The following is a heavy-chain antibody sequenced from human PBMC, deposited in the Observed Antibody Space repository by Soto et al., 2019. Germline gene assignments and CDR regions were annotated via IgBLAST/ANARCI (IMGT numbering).Heavy chain of an antibody. Sequence: VSLRLSCPASGFTFRSYTMDWVRQAPGKGLEGVLSISSSSSDRYYADSVKGRFTVSRDNAKNSLYLQMNSLRAEDTAVYYCASLVAAPSSFSSYYYGMDVWGQGTTVTAP. CDR3: ASLVAAPSSFSSYYYGMDV. CDR1: GFTFRSYT. V-gene: IGHV3-21*01. D-gene: IGHD6-6*01. J-gene: IGHJ6*02. CDR2: ISSSSSDR.